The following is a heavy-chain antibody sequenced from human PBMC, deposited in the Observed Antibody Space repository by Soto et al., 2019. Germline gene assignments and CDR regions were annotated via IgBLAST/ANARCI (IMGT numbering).Heavy chain of an antibody. Sequence: GGSLRLSCAASGFTFSNYGMHWVRQAPGKGLEWVAVISYDGSNKYYADSVKDRFTISRDNSKNTLYLQMNSLRAEDTAVYYCAKTPYDFWSGGPYYYYGMDVWGQGTTVTVSS. CDR2: ISYDGSNK. V-gene: IGHV3-30*18. J-gene: IGHJ6*02. CDR3: AKTPYDFWSGGPYYYYGMDV. D-gene: IGHD3-3*01. CDR1: GFTFSNYG.